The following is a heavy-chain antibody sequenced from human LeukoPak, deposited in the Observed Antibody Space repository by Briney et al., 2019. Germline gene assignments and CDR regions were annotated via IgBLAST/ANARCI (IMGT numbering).Heavy chain of an antibody. CDR2: IHNDGST. Sequence: GGSLRLSCAASGFTLSSYAMTWVRQAPGKGLEWVSVIHNDGSTYYADSVKGRFTISRDNSKNMLFLRMNSLRVEDTAVYFCVSLARDYWGQGTLVSVSS. CDR3: VSLARDY. D-gene: IGHD3-3*02. J-gene: IGHJ4*02. V-gene: IGHV3-53*01. CDR1: GFTLSSYA.